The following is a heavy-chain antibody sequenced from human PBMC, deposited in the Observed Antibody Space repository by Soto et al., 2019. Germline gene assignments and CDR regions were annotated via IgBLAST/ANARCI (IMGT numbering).Heavy chain of an antibody. CDR3: ARRCSGSYYDY. Sequence: EVQLLESGGGLVQPGGSLRLYCAASGFTFSSYAMRWVRQAPVKGLEWVSAISGSRGSTYYADSVKGLFTSSRDNSKNTLYLQMNSRRAEDTAVYYCARRCSGSYYDYWGQGTLVIVSS. D-gene: IGHD1-26*01. CDR1: GFTFSSYA. CDR2: ISGSRGST. V-gene: IGHV3-23*01. J-gene: IGHJ4*02.